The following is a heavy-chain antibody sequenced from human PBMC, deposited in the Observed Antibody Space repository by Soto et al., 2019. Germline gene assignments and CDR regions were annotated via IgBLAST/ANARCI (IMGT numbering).Heavy chain of an antibody. Sequence: DVQLVDSGGGLVKPGGSLRLSCAASGFSVSKAWMNWVRQAPGKGLEWVGRIKTRDEGETTNYAAPVKGRFTISRDDSKNTLYLQMNSLKTEDTAVYYCTTGSVEGFWGQGTTVTVSS. CDR1: GFSVSKAW. CDR2: IKTRDEGETT. J-gene: IGHJ6*02. CDR3: TTGSVEGF. D-gene: IGHD2-15*01. V-gene: IGHV3-15*07.